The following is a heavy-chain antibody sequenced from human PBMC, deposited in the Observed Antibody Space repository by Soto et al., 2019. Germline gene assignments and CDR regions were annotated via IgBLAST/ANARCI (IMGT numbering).Heavy chain of an antibody. CDR3: ARDRREAARPGRDFDY. J-gene: IGHJ4*02. D-gene: IGHD6-6*01. CDR2: ISAYNGNT. Sequence: QVQLVQSGAEVKKPGASVKVSCKASGYTFTSYGISWVRQAPGQGLEWMGWISAYNGNTNYAQKLQGRVTMTTHTSTSKAYMELRSLRSDDTAVYYCARDRREAARPGRDFDYWGQGTLVTVSS. V-gene: IGHV1-18*01. CDR1: GYTFTSYG.